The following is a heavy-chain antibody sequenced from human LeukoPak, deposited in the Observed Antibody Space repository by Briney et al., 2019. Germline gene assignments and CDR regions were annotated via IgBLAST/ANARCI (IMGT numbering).Heavy chain of an antibody. CDR2: FCGRGGST. Sequence: GGPLRPPFAALGIPFSSYAMSWVPPAPGEGLDLVSSFCGRGGSTYYASPVKGRFTISRDNSKNNQHRQMNNQRAEDTAVYYCAKHSAQRSVDIVATMGVWGQGTLVTVSS. V-gene: IGHV3-23*01. CDR3: AKHSAQRSVDIVATMGV. CDR1: GIPFSSYA. D-gene: IGHD5-12*01. J-gene: IGHJ4*02.